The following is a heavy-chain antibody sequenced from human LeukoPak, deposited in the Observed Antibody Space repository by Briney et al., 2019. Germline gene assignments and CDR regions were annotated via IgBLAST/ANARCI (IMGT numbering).Heavy chain of an antibody. J-gene: IGHJ4*02. V-gene: IGHV3-30*18. Sequence: PGGSLRLSCAASGFTFSSYGMHWVRQAPGKGLEWVAVISYDGSNKYYADSVKGRFTNSRDNSKNTLYLQMNSLRAEDTAVYYCAKDAVDCSGGSCYLDYWGQGTLVTVSS. CDR3: AKDAVDCSGGSCYLDY. D-gene: IGHD2-15*01. CDR2: ISYDGSNK. CDR1: GFTFSSYG.